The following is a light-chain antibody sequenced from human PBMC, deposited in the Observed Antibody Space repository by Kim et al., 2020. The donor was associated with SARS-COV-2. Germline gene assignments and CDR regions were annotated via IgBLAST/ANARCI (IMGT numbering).Light chain of an antibody. V-gene: IGLV3-1*01. CDR2: QDS. CDR1: KLEDKY. J-gene: IGLJ1*01. CDR3: QAWDSSTEV. Sequence: ESTGQTASSTGTGDKLEDKYACWYQQKPGQSPVVVIYQDSKRSSGIPERFSGSNNGNTATLTISGTQAMDEDDYYCQAWDSSTEVFGTGTKVTVL.